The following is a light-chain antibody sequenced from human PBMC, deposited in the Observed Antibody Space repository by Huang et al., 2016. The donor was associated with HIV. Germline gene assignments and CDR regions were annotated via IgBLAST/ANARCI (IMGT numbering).Light chain of an antibody. CDR2: LAS. J-gene: IGKJ2*01. Sequence: IVVNQSPLSLPVTPGEPASLSCRSSTTCLPGSAYNYLDWYLQKPGQSQRLLIYLASNRASGVPDRFSGSGSGTDFTLESSRVEPEDVGVYYCMQTLQTPLTFGQGTRVEI. CDR3: MQTLQTPLT. V-gene: IGKV2-28*01. CDR1: TTCLPGSAYNY.